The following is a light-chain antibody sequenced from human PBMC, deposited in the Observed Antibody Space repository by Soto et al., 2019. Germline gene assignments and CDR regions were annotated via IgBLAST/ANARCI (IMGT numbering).Light chain of an antibody. V-gene: IGLV2-14*01. Sequence: QSALTQPASVSGSPGQSITISCTGTSSDVGGYNYVSWYQQHPGKAPKLMIYDVSNRPSGVSNRFSGSKSGNTASLTIYGLQAEDGAFYYCSSYTSSSALYVFGTGTKLTVL. CDR2: DVS. J-gene: IGLJ1*01. CDR1: SSDVGGYNY. CDR3: SSYTSSSALYV.